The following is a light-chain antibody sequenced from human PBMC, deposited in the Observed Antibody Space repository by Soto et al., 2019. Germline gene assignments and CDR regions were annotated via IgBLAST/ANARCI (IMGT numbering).Light chain of an antibody. V-gene: IGKV3-20*01. CDR1: QSILSHY. CDR3: QQYGSAPYT. CDR2: LAS. J-gene: IGKJ2*01. Sequence: EIVLTQSPGTLSSSPGERATLSCRASQSILSHYLAWYQQKPGQPPRLVIYLASNRATGIPDRFSGSGSGADFSLTTDRLEPEDFAVYYCQQYGSAPYTFGQGTKLEIK.